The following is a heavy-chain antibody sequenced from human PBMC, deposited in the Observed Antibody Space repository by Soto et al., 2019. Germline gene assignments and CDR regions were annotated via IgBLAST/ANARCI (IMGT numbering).Heavy chain of an antibody. CDR1: GYTFTSYD. CDR2: MNPNSGNT. CDR3: ARGLRGELRRRRAFDI. J-gene: IGHJ3*02. D-gene: IGHD1-26*01. Sequence: ASVKVSCKASGYTFTSYDIHWVRQATGQGLEWMGWMNPNSGNTGYAQKFQGRVTMTRNTSISTAYMELSSLRSEDTAVYYCARGLRGELRRRRAFDIWGQGTMVTVSS. V-gene: IGHV1-8*01.